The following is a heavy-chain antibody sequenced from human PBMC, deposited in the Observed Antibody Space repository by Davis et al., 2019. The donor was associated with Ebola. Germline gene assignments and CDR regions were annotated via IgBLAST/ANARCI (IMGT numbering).Heavy chain of an antibody. J-gene: IGHJ4*02. V-gene: IGHV3-21*01. Sequence: GESLKISCAASGFTFSTYTMTCVRQAPWKELEWVSSIRISSAFIYYADSVKGRFTVSRDNAKNSLSLQMNSLGAEDTAVYYCAGGESGWDASDIWGQGTLVTVSS. CDR2: IRISSAFI. CDR1: GFTFSTYT. D-gene: IGHD6-19*01. CDR3: AGGESGWDASDI.